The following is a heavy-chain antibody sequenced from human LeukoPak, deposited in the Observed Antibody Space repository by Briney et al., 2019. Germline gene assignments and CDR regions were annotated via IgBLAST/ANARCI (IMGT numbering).Heavy chain of an antibody. D-gene: IGHD3-22*01. Sequence: SETLSLTCTVSGGSISSSSYYWGWFRQPPGKGLEWIGSIYYSGSTYYNPSLKSRVTISVDTSKNQFSLKLSSVTAADTAVYYCARSTRYYYDSSGYYYWFDPWGQGTLVTVSS. CDR1: GGSISSSSYY. V-gene: IGHV4-39*01. CDR2: IYYSGST. CDR3: ARSTRYYYDSSGYYYWFDP. J-gene: IGHJ5*02.